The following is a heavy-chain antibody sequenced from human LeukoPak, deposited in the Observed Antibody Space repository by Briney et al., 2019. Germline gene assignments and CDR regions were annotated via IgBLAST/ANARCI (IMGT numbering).Heavy chain of an antibody. CDR2: INPNSGGT. D-gene: IGHD3-22*01. CDR3: ASCYYDSSGYYYVLGH. Sequence: ASVKVSCKASGYTFTGYYMHWVRQAPGQGLEWMGWINPNSGGTNYAQKFQGRVTMTRDTSISTAYMELSRLRSDDTAVYYRASCYYDSSGYYYVLGHWGQGTLVTVSS. V-gene: IGHV1-2*02. CDR1: GYTFTGYY. J-gene: IGHJ4*02.